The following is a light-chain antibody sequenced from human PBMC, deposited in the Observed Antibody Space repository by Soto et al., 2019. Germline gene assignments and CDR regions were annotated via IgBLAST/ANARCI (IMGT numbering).Light chain of an antibody. J-gene: IGLJ3*02. CDR1: SSDVRGYNY. CDR3: SSYAASNNFYFV. CDR2: EVT. V-gene: IGLV2-8*01. Sequence: QSALTQPPSASGSPGQSVTISCTGTSSDVRGYNYVSWYQQYPGRAPKLMIYEVTKRPSGVPDRFSGSKSSNTASLTVSGLQAEDEADYYCSSYAASNNFYFVFGGGTKLTVL.